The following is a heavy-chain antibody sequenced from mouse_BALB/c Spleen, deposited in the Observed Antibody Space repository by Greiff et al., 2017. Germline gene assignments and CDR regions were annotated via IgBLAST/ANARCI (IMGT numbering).Heavy chain of an antibody. J-gene: IGHJ2*01. CDR2: IWAGGST. V-gene: IGHV2-9*02. D-gene: IGHD2-1*01. CDR1: GYSLTSYG. Sequence: VQLQQSGPGLVAPSQTLSITCTVSGYSLTSYGVHWVRQPPGKGLEWLGVIWAGGSTNYNSALMSRLSIRTDNSKSQVFLKMNSLQTDDTAMNYCAGTPYGNYFDLDYWGQGTTLTVSS. CDR3: AGTPYGNYFDLDY.